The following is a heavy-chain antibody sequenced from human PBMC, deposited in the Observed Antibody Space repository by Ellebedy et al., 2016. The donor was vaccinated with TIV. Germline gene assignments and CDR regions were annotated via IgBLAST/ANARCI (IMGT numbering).Heavy chain of an antibody. V-gene: IGHV1-2*02. CDR1: GYTFTEFY. J-gene: IGHJ4*02. D-gene: IGHD1-20*01. CDR2: INPGSGST. CDR3: SRQSYRYNWNVHY. Sequence: ASVKVSXXASGYTFTEFYLHWVRQAPGQGLEWMGWINPGSGSTHYAQKFQGRVTMTRDLSTNTAYMELRSLRSDDTAIFYCSRQSYRYNWNVHYWGQGTLVTVPS.